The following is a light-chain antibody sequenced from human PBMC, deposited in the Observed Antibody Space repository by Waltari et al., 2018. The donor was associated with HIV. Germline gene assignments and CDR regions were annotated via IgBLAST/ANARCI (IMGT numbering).Light chain of an antibody. J-gene: IGLJ2*01. CDR2: EVT. Sequence: QSALTQPPSASGPPGQSVTISCTGTNSDIGGYNYVSWYQQHPGKAPKLVISEVTKRPSGVPDRFSGSKSGTTASLTVSGLQAEDEADYYCSSYADRNGFYVVFGGGTRLTVL. CDR3: SSYADRNGFYVV. CDR1: NSDIGGYNY. V-gene: IGLV2-8*01.